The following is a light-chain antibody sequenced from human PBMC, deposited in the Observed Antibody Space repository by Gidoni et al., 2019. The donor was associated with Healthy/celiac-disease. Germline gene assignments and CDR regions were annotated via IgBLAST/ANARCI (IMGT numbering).Light chain of an antibody. CDR3: QAWDSSTEVV. CDR2: QDS. J-gene: IGLJ2*01. V-gene: IGLV3-1*01. Sequence: SYELTQPPSVSVSPGQTASITCSGDKLGDKSACRDHQEPGQSPVLVIYQDSKRPSGIPERFSGSNSGNTATLTISGTQAMDEADYYCQAWDSSTEVVFGGGTKLTVL. CDR1: KLGDKS.